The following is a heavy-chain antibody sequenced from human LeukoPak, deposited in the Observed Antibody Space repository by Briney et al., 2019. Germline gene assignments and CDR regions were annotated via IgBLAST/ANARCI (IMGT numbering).Heavy chain of an antibody. CDR2: IYYSGTT. J-gene: IGHJ6*02. Sequence: SRTLSLTCTVSGASIRSGGYYWSWIRQHPGKGLEWIGCIYYSGTTYYNPSLKSRVAISGDTSKNQFSLKLNSVTAADTAVYYCARDLGSTSNYYYGMDVWGQGTTVTVSS. D-gene: IGHD2-2*01. CDR3: ARDLGSTSNYYYGMDV. V-gene: IGHV4-31*03. CDR1: GASIRSGGYY.